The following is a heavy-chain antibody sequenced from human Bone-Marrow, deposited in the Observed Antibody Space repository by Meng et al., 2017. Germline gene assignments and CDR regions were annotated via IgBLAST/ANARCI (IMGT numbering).Heavy chain of an antibody. CDR1: GGSISSYY. CDR3: SRSLAGYSSRWYSGDDAFDI. J-gene: IGHJ3*02. CDR2: ICTRGGT. D-gene: IGHD6-19*01. V-gene: IGHV4-4*07. Sequence: SETLSLTCTVSGGSISSYYWSWIRQPAGKGMEWIGRICTRGGTNYNPSLRRRVTMSVETSKNQFSLKRSSVTAADTAVYYCSRSLAGYSSRWYSGDDAFDICGQAIIV.